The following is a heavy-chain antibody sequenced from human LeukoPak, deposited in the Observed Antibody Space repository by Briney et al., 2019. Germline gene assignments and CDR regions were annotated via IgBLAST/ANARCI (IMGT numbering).Heavy chain of an antibody. J-gene: IGHJ6*03. CDR2: INHSGST. V-gene: IGHV4-34*01. D-gene: IGHD6-13*01. CDR1: GGSFSGYY. CDR3: ARGRPSGYSSSWYDYYYYMDV. Sequence: SSETLSLTCAVYGGSFSGYYWSWIRQSPGKGLEWIGEINHSGSTNYNPSLKSRVTISVDTSKNQFSLKLSSVTAADTAVYYCARGRPSGYSSSWYDYYYYMDVWGKGTTVTISS.